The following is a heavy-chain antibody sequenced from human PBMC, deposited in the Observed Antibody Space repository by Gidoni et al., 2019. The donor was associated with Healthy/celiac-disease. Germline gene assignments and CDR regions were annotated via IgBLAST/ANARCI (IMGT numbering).Heavy chain of an antibody. V-gene: IGHV1-8*01. CDR1: GYSFTSYA. Sequence: QVQLVQSGAEVKKPGASVKVSCKASGYSFTSYAINWVRQATGQGLEWMGWMNPNSGNTGYAQKFQGRVTMTRNTSISTAYMELSSLRSEDTAVYYCARGAYYDSSGYYYSDAFDIWGQGTMVTVSS. CDR2: MNPNSGNT. D-gene: IGHD3-22*01. J-gene: IGHJ3*02. CDR3: ARGAYYDSSGYYYSDAFDI.